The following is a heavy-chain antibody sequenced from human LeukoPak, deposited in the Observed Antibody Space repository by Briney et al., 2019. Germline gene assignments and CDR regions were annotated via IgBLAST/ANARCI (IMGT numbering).Heavy chain of an antibody. D-gene: IGHD3-22*01. CDR1: GFTFSSYS. CDR3: ARASYYYDSSGYSP. CDR2: ISSSSSYI. Sequence: GGSLRLSCAASGFTFSSYSMNWVRQAPGKGPEWVSSISSSSSYIYYADSVKGRFTISRDNAKNSLYLQMNSLRAEDTAVYYCARASYYYDSSGYSPWGQGTLVTVSS. J-gene: IGHJ5*02. V-gene: IGHV3-21*01.